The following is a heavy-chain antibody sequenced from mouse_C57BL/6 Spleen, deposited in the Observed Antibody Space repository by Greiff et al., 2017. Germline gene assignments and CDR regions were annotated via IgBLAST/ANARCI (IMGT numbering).Heavy chain of an antibody. Sequence: QVQLQQSGPELVKPGASVKLSCKASGYTFTSYDINWVKQRPGQGLEWIGWIYPRDGSTKYNEKFKGKATLTVDTSSSTAYMELHSLTSEDSAVYFCARTTVVAHWYFDVWGTGTTVTVSS. J-gene: IGHJ1*03. CDR3: ARTTVVAHWYFDV. V-gene: IGHV1-85*01. CDR2: IYPRDGST. CDR1: GYTFTSYD. D-gene: IGHD1-1*01.